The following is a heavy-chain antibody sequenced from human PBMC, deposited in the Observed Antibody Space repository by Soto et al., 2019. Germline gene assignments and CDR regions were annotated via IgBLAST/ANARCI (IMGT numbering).Heavy chain of an antibody. J-gene: IGHJ4*02. CDR1: GYTFTSYY. Sequence: ASVKVSCKASGYTFTSYYMHWVRQAPGQGLEWMGIINPSGGSTSYAQKFQGRVTMTRDTSTSTVYMELSSLRSEDTAVYYCARSGSPVRYCSGGRCRYADYWGQGTLVTVSS. D-gene: IGHD2-15*01. CDR3: ARSGSPVRYCSGGRCRYADY. V-gene: IGHV1-46*01. CDR2: INPSGGST.